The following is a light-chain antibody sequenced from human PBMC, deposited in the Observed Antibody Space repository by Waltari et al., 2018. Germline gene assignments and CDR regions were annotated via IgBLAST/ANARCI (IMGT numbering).Light chain of an antibody. CDR2: DAS. CDR1: QTVSSN. V-gene: IGKV3-15*01. Sequence: EVVMTQSPATLSVFPGESATLSCRASQTVSSNLAWYQQRPGQAPRLLIFDASTRAPSVPARCSGSGSGTEFTLTIRSLQSEDSAVYYCQQYNRWPPITFGQGTRLEIK. CDR3: QQYNRWPPIT. J-gene: IGKJ5*01.